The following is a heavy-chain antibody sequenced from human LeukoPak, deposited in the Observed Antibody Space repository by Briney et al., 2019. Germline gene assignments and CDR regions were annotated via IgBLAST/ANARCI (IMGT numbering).Heavy chain of an antibody. CDR1: GFTFSNYA. V-gene: IGHV3-30*04. CDR2: ISYDGSKK. Sequence: PGGSLRLSCVASGFTFSNYAMHWVRQAPGKGLEWVAVISYDGSKKDYADSVKGRFTISRDNSKNTLYLQMNSLRAEDTAVYYCAKISGVVAATPYYYYYYYMDVWGKGTTVTISS. CDR3: AKISGVVAATPYYYYYYYMDV. D-gene: IGHD2-15*01. J-gene: IGHJ6*03.